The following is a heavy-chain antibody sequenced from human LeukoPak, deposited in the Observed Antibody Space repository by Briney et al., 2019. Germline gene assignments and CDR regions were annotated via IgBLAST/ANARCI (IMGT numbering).Heavy chain of an antibody. J-gene: IGHJ4*02. D-gene: IGHD3-9*01. CDR2: IIPIFGTA. CDR3: AREGGGDILTGYYDY. V-gene: IGHV1-69*06. CDR1: GGTFSSYA. Sequence: SVKVSCKASGGTFSSYAISWVRQAPGQGLEWMGGIIPIFGTANHAQKFQGRVTITADKSTSTAYMELSSLRSEDRAVYYCAREGGGDILTGYYDYWGQGTLVTVSS.